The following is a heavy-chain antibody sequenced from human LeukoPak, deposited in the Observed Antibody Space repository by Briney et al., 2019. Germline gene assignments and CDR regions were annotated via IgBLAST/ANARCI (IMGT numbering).Heavy chain of an antibody. J-gene: IGHJ3*02. CDR2: IYYSGST. CDR1: GGSISSSSYY. Sequence: PSETLSLTCTVSGGSISSSSYYWGWIRQPPGKGLEWIGNIYYSGSTYYNPSLKSRVTISVDTSKNQFSLKLSSVTAADTAVYYCARDREDYDILTGYYLRGAFDIWGQGTMVTVSS. D-gene: IGHD3-9*01. CDR3: ARDREDYDILTGYYLRGAFDI. V-gene: IGHV4-39*07.